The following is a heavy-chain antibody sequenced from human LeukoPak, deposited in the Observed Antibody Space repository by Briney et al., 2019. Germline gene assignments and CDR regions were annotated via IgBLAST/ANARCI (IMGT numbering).Heavy chain of an antibody. CDR2: ISSSGSTI. D-gene: IGHD4-11*01. CDR1: GFTFSDYY. Sequence: KPGGSLRLSCAASGFTFSDYYMSWIRQAPGKGLEWVSYISSSGSTIYYADSVKGRFTISRDNAKNSLYLQMNSLRAEDTAVYYCARDPDYSNSYGMDVWGQGTTVTVSS. J-gene: IGHJ6*02. CDR3: ARDPDYSNSYGMDV. V-gene: IGHV3-11*04.